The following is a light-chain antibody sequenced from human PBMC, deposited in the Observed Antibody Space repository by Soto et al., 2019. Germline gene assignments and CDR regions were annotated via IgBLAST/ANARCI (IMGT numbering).Light chain of an antibody. J-gene: IGKJ1*01. CDR2: KPS. CDR1: QSISSW. CDR3: QQYNDNWT. V-gene: IGKV1-5*03. Sequence: DIQMTQSPSTLSASVGDRVTITCRASQSISSWLAWYQQKPGKAPRLLIYKPSNLESGVPSRFSGSGSGTEFTLTISILQPDDSATYYCQQYNDNWTFGQGTKVEIK.